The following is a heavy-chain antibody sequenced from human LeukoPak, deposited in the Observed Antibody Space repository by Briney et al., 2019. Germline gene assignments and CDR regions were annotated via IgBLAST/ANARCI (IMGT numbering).Heavy chain of an antibody. V-gene: IGHV1-8*01. J-gene: IGHJ3*02. CDR1: GYTFTSYD. D-gene: IGHD2-8*01. CDR2: MYPNSGNT. CDR3: ARFAYEGAFDI. Sequence: ASVKVSCKASGYTFTSYDINWVRQATGQGLEWMGWMYPNSGNTGYAQKFLGRVTMTRNTSISTAYMELSSLRSEDTAVYYCARFAYEGAFDIWGQGTMVTVSS.